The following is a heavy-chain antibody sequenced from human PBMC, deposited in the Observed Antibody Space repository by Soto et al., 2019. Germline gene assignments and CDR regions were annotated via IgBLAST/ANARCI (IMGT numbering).Heavy chain of an antibody. Sequence: EVQLLESGGGLVQPGGSLRLSCAGSGFTFRAYTMAWVRQAPGKGLEWVSGIDGRDGTYYADSVKGRFNISRDSSRNTLFLQMNSLRADDTAVYYCAKTVPVTARIRVDYWGQGALVTVSS. J-gene: IGHJ4*02. V-gene: IGHV3-23*01. CDR2: IDGRDGT. D-gene: IGHD2-21*02. CDR1: GFTFRAYT. CDR3: AKTVPVTARIRVDY.